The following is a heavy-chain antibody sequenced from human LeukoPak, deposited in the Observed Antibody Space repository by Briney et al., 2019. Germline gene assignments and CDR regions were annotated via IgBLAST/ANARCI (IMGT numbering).Heavy chain of an antibody. CDR1: GYTFTSYY. CDR2: LNPNSGGT. V-gene: IGHV1-2*02. Sequence: ASVKVSCKASGYTFTSYYIHWVRQAPGQGLEWMGWLNPNSGGTNYPQKFQGRVTMTRDTSISTAYMELSSLRSDDTAVYYCARDRTQFAALDIWGQGTMVTVSS. J-gene: IGHJ3*02. CDR3: ARDRTQFAALDI. D-gene: IGHD1-14*01.